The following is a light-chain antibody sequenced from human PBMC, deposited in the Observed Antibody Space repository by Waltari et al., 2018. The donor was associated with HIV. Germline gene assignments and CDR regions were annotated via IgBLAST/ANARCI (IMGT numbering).Light chain of an antibody. CDR3: QQYYDTPLT. CDR2: WAS. Sequence: DIVMTQSPDSLAVSLGERATINCKSSQSVLYSSNNKNYLAWYQQKPGQPLKLLIYWASTRESGVPDRFSGSGSGTDFTLTISSLQAEDVALYYCQQYYDTPLTFGGGTKVEIK. V-gene: IGKV4-1*01. CDR1: QSVLYSSNNKNY. J-gene: IGKJ4*01.